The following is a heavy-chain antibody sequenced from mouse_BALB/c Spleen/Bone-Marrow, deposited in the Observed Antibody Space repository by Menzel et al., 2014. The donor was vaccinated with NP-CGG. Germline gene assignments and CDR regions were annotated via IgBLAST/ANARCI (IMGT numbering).Heavy chain of an antibody. CDR3: TRDGKGNYDYAMDY. V-gene: IGHV5-6-4*01. D-gene: IGHD2-1*01. CDR1: GFTFSSYT. Sequence: EVHLVESGGGLVKPGGSLKVSCAASGFTFSSYTMSWVRQTPEKRLEWVATISSGGSYTYYPDSVEGRFTISRDNAKNTLYLQMSSLKSEDTAMYYCTRDGKGNYDYAMDYWGQGTSVTVSS. J-gene: IGHJ4*01. CDR2: ISSGGSYT.